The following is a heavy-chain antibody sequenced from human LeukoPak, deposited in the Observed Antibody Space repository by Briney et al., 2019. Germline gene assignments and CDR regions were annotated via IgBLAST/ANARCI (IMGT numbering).Heavy chain of an antibody. V-gene: IGHV1-18*01. Sequence: ASVKVSCKASGYTFTSYGISWVRQAPGQGLEWMGWISAYNGNTNYAQKLQGRVTMTTDTSTSTAYMELRSLRSDDTAVYYCARDQPQVRGVIYSLYYYGMDVWGQGTTVTVSS. CDR1: GYTFTSYG. CDR3: ARDQPQVRGVIYSLYYYGMDV. D-gene: IGHD3-10*01. CDR2: ISAYNGNT. J-gene: IGHJ6*02.